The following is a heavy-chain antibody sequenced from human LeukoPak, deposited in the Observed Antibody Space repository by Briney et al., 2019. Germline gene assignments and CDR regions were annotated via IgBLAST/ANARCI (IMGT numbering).Heavy chain of an antibody. Sequence: GASVKVSCKASGGTFSSYAISWVRQAPGQGLEWMGRIIPIFGTANCAQKFQGRVTITTDESTSTAYMELSSLRSEDTAVYYCARGRGHYDYVWGSYRPSYYYYYYMDVWGKGTTVTVSS. D-gene: IGHD3-16*02. CDR1: GGTFSSYA. CDR2: IIPIFGTA. V-gene: IGHV1-69*05. CDR3: ARGRGHYDYVWGSYRPSYYYYYYMDV. J-gene: IGHJ6*03.